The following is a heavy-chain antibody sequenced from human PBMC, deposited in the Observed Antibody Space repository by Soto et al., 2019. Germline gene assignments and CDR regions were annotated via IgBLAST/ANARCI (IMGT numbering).Heavy chain of an antibody. D-gene: IGHD6-19*01. CDR2: IAGSSGTT. Sequence: EVQLLDSGGGLAQPGGSLRLSCVASGFTFSTSALSWVRQAPGKGLEWVSTIAGSSGTTTYAESVTGRFTISRDNSKNTLFLQINSLRGEDTAVYYCAKGMTPVGWYAFEYWGKGTVVTVSS. J-gene: IGHJ4*02. V-gene: IGHV3-23*01. CDR3: AKGMTPVGWYAFEY. CDR1: GFTFSTSA.